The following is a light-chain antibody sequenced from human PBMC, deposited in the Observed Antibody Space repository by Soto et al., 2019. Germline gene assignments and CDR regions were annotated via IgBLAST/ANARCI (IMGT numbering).Light chain of an antibody. V-gene: IGLV2-8*01. Sequence: QSVLTQRPSASGSPGQSVTISCAGTRDDVGGYNYVSWYQHHPGKAPKLLIYEVTKRPSGVPDRFSGSKSGNTAYLTVYGLRAEDEALYYCSSYVGSNVVFFGGGTKLTVL. J-gene: IGLJ2*01. CDR1: RDDVGGYNY. CDR3: SSYVGSNVVF. CDR2: EVT.